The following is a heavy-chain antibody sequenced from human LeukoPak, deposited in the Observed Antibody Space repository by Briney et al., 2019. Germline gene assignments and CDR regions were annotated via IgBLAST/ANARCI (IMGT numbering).Heavy chain of an antibody. V-gene: IGHV3-53*01. CDR2: IYTGGST. CDR1: GFTVNRTY. Sequence: GGSLRLSCAASGFTVNRTYMSWVRQAPGRGLEWVSVIYTGGSTYYADSVKGRFTISRDNSKNTLYLQMDSLRAEDTAVYYCARRPTWGYGMDVWGQGTTVTVSS. D-gene: IGHD1-26*01. J-gene: IGHJ6*02. CDR3: ARRPTWGYGMDV.